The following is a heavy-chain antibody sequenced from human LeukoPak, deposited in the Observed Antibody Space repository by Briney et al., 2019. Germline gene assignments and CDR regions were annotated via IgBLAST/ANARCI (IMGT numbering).Heavy chain of an antibody. D-gene: IGHD3-10*01. J-gene: IGHJ4*02. CDR3: ARDGVAVVRGVIRGLIDY. CDR2: INPSGGST. V-gene: IGHV1-46*01. Sequence: GASVKVSCKASGYAFSAYYMHWVRQAPGQGLEWMGTINPSGGSTSYAQKFQGRVTMTRDTSTSTVYMELSSLRSEDTAVYYCARDGVAVVRGVIRGLIDYWGQGTLVTVSS. CDR1: GYAFSAYY.